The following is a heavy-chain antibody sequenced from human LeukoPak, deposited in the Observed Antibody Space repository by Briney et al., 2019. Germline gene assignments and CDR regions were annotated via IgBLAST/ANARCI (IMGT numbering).Heavy chain of an antibody. Sequence: GGSLRLSCAASGFTVSSNYMSWVRQAPGKGLEWVSVIYSGGSTYYAGSVKGRFTISRDNSKNTLYLQMNSLRAEDTAVYYCARNPSYCSGGSCYYFYGMDVWGKGTTVTVSS. CDR2: IYSGGST. D-gene: IGHD2-15*01. CDR1: GFTVSSNY. J-gene: IGHJ6*04. CDR3: ARNPSYCSGGSCYYFYGMDV. V-gene: IGHV3-53*01.